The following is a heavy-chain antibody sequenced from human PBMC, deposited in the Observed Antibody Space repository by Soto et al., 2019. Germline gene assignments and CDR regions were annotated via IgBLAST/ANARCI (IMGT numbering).Heavy chain of an antibody. CDR3: ARGKVDYDSSGYYRMYYFDY. Sequence: GGSLRLSCAASGFTFSSCSMNWVRQAPGKGLEWVSSISSSSSYIYYADSVKGRFTISRDNAKNSLYLQMNSLRAEDTAVYYCARGKVDYDSSGYYRMYYFDYWGQGTLVTVSS. V-gene: IGHV3-21*01. CDR1: GFTFSSCS. CDR2: ISSSSSYI. D-gene: IGHD3-22*01. J-gene: IGHJ4*02.